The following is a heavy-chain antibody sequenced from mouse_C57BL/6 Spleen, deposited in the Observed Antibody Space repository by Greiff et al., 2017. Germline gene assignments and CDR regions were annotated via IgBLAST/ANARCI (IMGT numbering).Heavy chain of an antibody. CDR3: TYYGSRSYAMDY. J-gene: IGHJ4*01. Sequence: EVHLVESGAELVRPGASVKLSCTASGFNITDYYMHWVKQRPEQGLEWIGRIDPEDGATAYAPMFQGKATITADPSSNTAYLQLSRLTSEDTAVYYCTYYGSRSYAMDYWGQGTSVTVSS. CDR2: IDPEDGAT. CDR1: GFNITDYY. V-gene: IGHV14-1*01. D-gene: IGHD1-1*01.